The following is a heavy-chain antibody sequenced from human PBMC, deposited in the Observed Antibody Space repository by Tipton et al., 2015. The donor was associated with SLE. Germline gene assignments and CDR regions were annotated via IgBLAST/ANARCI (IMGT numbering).Heavy chain of an antibody. CDR2: IYHSGST. CDR3: AREWGAVPYSSSLKGRYAFDI. Sequence: TLSLTCAVSGGSISSGGYSWSWIRQPPGKGLEWIGYIYHSGSTYYNPSLKSRVTISVDTSKNQFSLKLSSVTAADTAVYYCAREWGAVPYSSSLKGRYAFDIWGQGTMVTVSS. J-gene: IGHJ3*02. V-gene: IGHV4-30-2*01. D-gene: IGHD6-13*01. CDR1: GGSISSGGYS.